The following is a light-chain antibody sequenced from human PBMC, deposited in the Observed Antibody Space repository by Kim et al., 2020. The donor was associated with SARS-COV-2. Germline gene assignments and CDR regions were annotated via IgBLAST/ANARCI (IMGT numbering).Light chain of an antibody. V-gene: IGKV3-20*01. Sequence: LSPGERATLPSRASQSLTTNNFAWYRQKPGQAATLLIYGASSRATNIPDRFSGSGSGTDFNLTISRLGPEDFAVYFCQQYVSSSWTFGQGTKLEI. J-gene: IGKJ1*01. CDR2: GAS. CDR3: QQYVSSSWT. CDR1: QSLTTNN.